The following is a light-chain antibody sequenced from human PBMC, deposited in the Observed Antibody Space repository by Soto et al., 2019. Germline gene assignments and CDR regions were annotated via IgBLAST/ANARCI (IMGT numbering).Light chain of an antibody. CDR2: GAS. CDR1: QSVSSSF. Sequence: EIVLTQSPGTLSLSPGERATLSCRASQSVSSSFLAWYQQKPGQAPRLLIYGASIRATGIPDRFSGSGSGRDFTLTISRLEPEDFVVYYCQRYGNSYTFGQGTKLEIK. V-gene: IGKV3-20*01. CDR3: QRYGNSYT. J-gene: IGKJ2*01.